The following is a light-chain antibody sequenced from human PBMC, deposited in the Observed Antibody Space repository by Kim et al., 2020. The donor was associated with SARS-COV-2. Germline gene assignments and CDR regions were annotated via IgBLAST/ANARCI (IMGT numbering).Light chain of an antibody. Sequence: VSPWERATLSCRASQSVSSNLAWYQQKPGQAPGLLIYGASTRATGIPARFSGSGSGTEFTLTISSLQSEDFAVYYCQQYNNWPLTFGGGTKVDIK. CDR1: QSVSSN. J-gene: IGKJ4*01. V-gene: IGKV3-15*01. CDR2: GAS. CDR3: QQYNNWPLT.